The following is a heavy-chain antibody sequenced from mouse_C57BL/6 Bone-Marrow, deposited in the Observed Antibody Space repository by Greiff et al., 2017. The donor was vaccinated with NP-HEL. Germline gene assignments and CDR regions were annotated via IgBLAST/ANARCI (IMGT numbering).Heavy chain of an antibody. CDR3: ARGYYYGSSPFDY. CDR1: GYTFTDYY. J-gene: IGHJ2*01. CDR2: INPNNGGT. V-gene: IGHV1-26*01. Sequence: VQLQQSGPELVKPGASVKISCKASGYTFTDYYMNWVKQSHGKSLEWIGDINPNNGGTSYNQKFKGKATLTVDKSSSTAYMELRSLTSEDSAVYYCARGYYYGSSPFDYWGQGTTRTVSS. D-gene: IGHD1-1*01.